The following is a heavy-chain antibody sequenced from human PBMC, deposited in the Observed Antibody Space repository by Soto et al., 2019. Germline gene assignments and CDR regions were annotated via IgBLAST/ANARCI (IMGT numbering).Heavy chain of an antibody. CDR2: IYHSGST. CDR1: GGSISTYY. V-gene: IGHV4-59*08. D-gene: IGHD3-16*01. CDR3: ARRRYDFDS. J-gene: IGHJ4*02. Sequence: SETLSLTCTISGGSISTYYWSWIRQPPGKGLEWIGYIYHSGSTNYNPSLKSRVTISVDTSRNQFSLKLTSVNAADTAVYYCARRRYDFDSWGQGTLVTVSS.